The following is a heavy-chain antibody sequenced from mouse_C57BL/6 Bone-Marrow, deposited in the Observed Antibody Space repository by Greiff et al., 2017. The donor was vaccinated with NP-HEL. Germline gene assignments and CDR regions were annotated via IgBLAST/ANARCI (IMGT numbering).Heavy chain of an antibody. Sequence: QVQLQQPGAELVKPGASVKLSCKASGYTFTSYWMQWVKQRPGQGLEWIGEIDPSDSYTNYNQKLKGKATLTVDTSSSTAYMQLRSLTAEDAAVYYCANWSGDFDYWGQGTTLTVSS. V-gene: IGHV1-50*01. CDR2: IDPSDSYT. CDR3: ANWSGDFDY. D-gene: IGHD4-1*02. J-gene: IGHJ2*01. CDR1: GYTFTSYW.